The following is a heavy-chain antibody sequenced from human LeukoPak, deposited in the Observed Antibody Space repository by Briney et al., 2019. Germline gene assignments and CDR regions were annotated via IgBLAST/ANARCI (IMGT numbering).Heavy chain of an antibody. Sequence: QTGGSLRLSCEVSGFTFSSYLMSWVRQAPGKGLEWVSDISGSGGSTYYADSVKGRFTISRDNSKNTLFLQMNSLRVEDTAVYYCANYGDYQYFDYWGQGTPVTVSS. D-gene: IGHD4-17*01. CDR2: ISGSGGST. V-gene: IGHV3-23*01. J-gene: IGHJ4*02. CDR3: ANYGDYQYFDY. CDR1: GFTFSSYL.